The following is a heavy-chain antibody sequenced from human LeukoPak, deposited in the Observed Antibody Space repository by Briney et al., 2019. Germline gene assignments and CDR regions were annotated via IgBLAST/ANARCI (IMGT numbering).Heavy chain of an antibody. CDR3: ARESSSFLDY. J-gene: IGHJ4*02. D-gene: IGHD6-6*01. CDR1: GFTFSSYG. Sequence: GSLRLSCAASGFTFSSYGMHWVRQAPGKGLEWVAVISYDGSNKYYTDSVKGRFTTSRDNSKNTLYLQMNSLRADDTAVYYCARESSSFLDYWGQGTLVTVSS. V-gene: IGHV3-30*03. CDR2: ISYDGSNK.